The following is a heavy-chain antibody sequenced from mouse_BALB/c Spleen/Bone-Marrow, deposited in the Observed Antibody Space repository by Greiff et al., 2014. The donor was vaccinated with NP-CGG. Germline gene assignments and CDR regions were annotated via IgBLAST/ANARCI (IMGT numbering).Heavy chain of an antibody. Sequence: QVQLQQSGAELVRPGTSVKVSCKGSGYAFTNYLIEWVKQRPGQGLEWIGVINSGSGGTKYNEKFKGKATLTADKSSSTAYMQLSSLTPDDSAVYFCARAITDAMDYWSQGTSVTVSS. CDR1: GYAFTNYL. V-gene: IGHV1-54*01. CDR2: INSGSGGT. J-gene: IGHJ4*01. D-gene: IGHD2-4*01. CDR3: ARAITDAMDY.